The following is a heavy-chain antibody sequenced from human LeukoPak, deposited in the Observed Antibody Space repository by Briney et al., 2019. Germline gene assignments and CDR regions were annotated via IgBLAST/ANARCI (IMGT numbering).Heavy chain of an antibody. CDR2: IYTSGST. CDR1: GGSISSGSYY. Sequence: TLSLTCTVSGGSISSGSYYWSWIRQPAGMGLEWIGRIYTSGSTNYNPSLKSRVTISVDTSKNQFSLKLSSVAAADTAVYYGARAFGYCGGDCYPVGWFDPWGQGTLVTVSS. D-gene: IGHD2-21*01. J-gene: IGHJ5*02. CDR3: ARAFGYCGGDCYPVGWFDP. V-gene: IGHV4-61*02.